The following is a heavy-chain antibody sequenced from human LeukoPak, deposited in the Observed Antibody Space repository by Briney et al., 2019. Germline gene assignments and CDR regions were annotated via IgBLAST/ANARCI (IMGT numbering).Heavy chain of an antibody. CDR1: GFTFSSYS. D-gene: IGHD3-9*01. CDR2: ISSSSSYI. V-gene: IGHV3-21*01. CDR3: ARVESGYRGGIFYYYYMDV. Sequence: GGSLRLSCAASGFTFSSYSMNWVRQAPGKGLEWVSSISSSSSYIYYADSVKGRFTISRDNARNSLYLQMNSLRAEDTAVYYCARVESGYRGGIFYYYYMDVWGKGTTVTISS. J-gene: IGHJ6*03.